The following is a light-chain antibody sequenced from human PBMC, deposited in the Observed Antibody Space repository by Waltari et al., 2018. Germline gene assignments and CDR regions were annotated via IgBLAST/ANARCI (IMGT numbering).Light chain of an antibody. CDR3: SSFTTSKTRV. CDR2: DVD. J-gene: IGLJ2*01. Sequence: QSALIQPASLSASPGQSITISCTGTSNDIGAYDFVPWHQQHPGKVPKLIIYDVDIRPSGLSNRFSGSKSGNTASLTISGLQAEDDSDYYCSSFTTSKTRVFGGGTRVTVL. V-gene: IGLV2-14*03. CDR1: SNDIGAYDF.